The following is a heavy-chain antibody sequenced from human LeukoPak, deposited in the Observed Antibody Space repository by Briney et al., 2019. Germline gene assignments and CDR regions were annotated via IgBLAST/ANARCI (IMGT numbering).Heavy chain of an antibody. J-gene: IGHJ3*02. CDR3: AKGLGWELDAFDI. D-gene: IGHD1-26*01. CDR1: GFTFSSYG. CDR2: IWYDGSNK. V-gene: IGHV3-33*06. Sequence: PGGSLRLSCAASGFTFSSYGMHGVRQAPGKGLEGLAVIWYDGSNKYYADSVKGRFTISRDNSKNTLYLQMNSLRAEDTAVYYCAKGLGWELDAFDIWGQGTMVTVSS.